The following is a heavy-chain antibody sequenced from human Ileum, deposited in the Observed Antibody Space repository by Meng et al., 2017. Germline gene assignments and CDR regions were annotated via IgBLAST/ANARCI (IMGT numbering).Heavy chain of an antibody. D-gene: IGHD4-23*01. J-gene: IGHJ4*02. CDR1: GFTFSYYY. V-gene: IGHV3-11*01. CDR2: ITSSSDTI. CDR3: ARANHGGASGLGPFDY. Sequence: QRVWSGGALVKPGGSLRLSCASSGFTFSYYYMAWIRQAPGKGLEWLSYITSSSDTIYYADSVKGRFTISRDNAKNSLFLQMNSLGDEDTAVYYCARANHGGASGLGPFDYWGQGTLVTVSS.